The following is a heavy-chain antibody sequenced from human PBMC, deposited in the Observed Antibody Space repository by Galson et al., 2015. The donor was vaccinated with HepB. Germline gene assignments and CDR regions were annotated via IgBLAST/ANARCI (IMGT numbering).Heavy chain of an antibody. CDR1: GGTFGNYA. D-gene: IGHD2-15*01. Sequence: SVKVSCKASGGTFGNYAVSWVRQAPGQGLEWMGGIIPVLDMAIYGQKFQGRVTITAEKSTNTAYMELTSLRSEDTAVYYCARALADTAVAVAGNYYYYYMDVWGKGTTVTVSS. CDR3: ARALADTAVAVAGNYYYYYMDV. CDR2: IIPVLDMA. J-gene: IGHJ6*03. V-gene: IGHV1-69*10.